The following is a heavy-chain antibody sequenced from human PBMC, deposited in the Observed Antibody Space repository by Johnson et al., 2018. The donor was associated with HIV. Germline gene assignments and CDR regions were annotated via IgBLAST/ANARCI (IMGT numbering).Heavy chain of an antibody. CDR2: ISYDGNNK. D-gene: IGHD4-23*01. CDR1: GFTFSSYA. CDR3: ARIVRMTTVVIGDAFDI. J-gene: IGHJ3*02. V-gene: IGHV3-30-3*01. Sequence: VQLVESGGGVVQPGRSLRLSCAASGFTFSSYAMNWVRQAPGKGLEWVAVISYDGNNKYSADSVKGRFTISRDNSKNTLYLQMNSLRAEDTAVYYCARIVRMTTVVIGDAFDIWGQGTKVTVSS.